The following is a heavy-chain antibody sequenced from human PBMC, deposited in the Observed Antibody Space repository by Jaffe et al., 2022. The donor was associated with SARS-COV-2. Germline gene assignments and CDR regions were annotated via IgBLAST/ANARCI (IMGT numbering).Heavy chain of an antibody. J-gene: IGHJ3*01. CDR2: ISSTSSDT. D-gene: IGHD3-16*01. V-gene: IGHV3-11*06. CDR3: ARGAYSDDVWGDDAFDL. CDR1: GFTFSDNY. Sequence: QVQLVESGGGLVKPGGSLRLSCSASGFTFSDNYMSWIRQAPGKGLEWVSYISSTSSDTSYADSVSGRFTISRDNDKNSLYLQMNTLRAEDTAVYYCARGAYSDDVWGDDAFDLWGQGTTVTVSS.